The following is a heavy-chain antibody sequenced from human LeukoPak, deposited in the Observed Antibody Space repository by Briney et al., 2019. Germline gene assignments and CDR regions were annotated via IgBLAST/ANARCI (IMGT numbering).Heavy chain of an antibody. V-gene: IGHV4-34*01. CDR1: GGSFSGYY. CDR3: ARRGTIFGVLDY. D-gene: IGHD3-3*01. Sequence: ASETLSLTCAVYGGSFSGYYWSWIRQPPGKGLEWIGEINHSGSTNYNPSLKSRVPISVDTSKNQFSLKLSSVTAADMAVYYCARRGTIFGVLDYWGQATLVTVSS. CDR2: INHSGST. J-gene: IGHJ4*02.